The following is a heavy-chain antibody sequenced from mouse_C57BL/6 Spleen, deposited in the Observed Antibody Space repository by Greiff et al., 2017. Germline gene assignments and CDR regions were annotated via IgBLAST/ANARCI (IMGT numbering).Heavy chain of an antibody. CDR2: ISSGSSTI. Sequence: EVTLVESGGGLVKPGGSLKLSCAASGFTFSDYGMHLVRQAPEKGLEWVAYISSGSSTIYYAATVKGRFTISRDNAKNTLFLQMTSLRSEDTAMYYCARDGYTDYFDYWGQGTTLTVSS. CDR1: GFTFSDYG. D-gene: IGHD2-3*01. CDR3: ARDGYTDYFDY. J-gene: IGHJ2*01. V-gene: IGHV5-17*01.